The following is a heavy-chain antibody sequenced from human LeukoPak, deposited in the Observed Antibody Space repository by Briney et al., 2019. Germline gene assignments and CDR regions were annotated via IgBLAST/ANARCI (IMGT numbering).Heavy chain of an antibody. V-gene: IGHV1-2*02. J-gene: IGHJ1*01. CDR1: GYTFTGYY. CDR2: INPNSGGT. Sequence: ASVKVSCKASGYTFTGYYMHWVRQAPGQGLEWMGWINPNSGGTNYAQKFQGRVTMTRDTSISTAYMELSRLRSDDTAVYYCARVNRGIVVVPAAGSPGEYFQHWGQGTLVTVSS. D-gene: IGHD2-2*01. CDR3: ARVNRGIVVVPAAGSPGEYFQH.